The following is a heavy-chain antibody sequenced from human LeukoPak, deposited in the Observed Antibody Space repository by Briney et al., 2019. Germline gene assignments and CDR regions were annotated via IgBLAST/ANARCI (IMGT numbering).Heavy chain of an antibody. Sequence: KPSETLSLTCSVSGGFNTHYYWSWIRQPPGKGLEWIGYIYYSGSTNYNPSLKSRVTISVDTSKNQFSLKLSSVTAADTAVYYCATSIAARRRYYYYYYMDVWGKGTTVTVSS. CDR3: ATSIAARRRYYYYYYMDV. CDR2: IYYSGST. J-gene: IGHJ6*03. D-gene: IGHD6-6*01. V-gene: IGHV4-59*01. CDR1: GGFNTHYY.